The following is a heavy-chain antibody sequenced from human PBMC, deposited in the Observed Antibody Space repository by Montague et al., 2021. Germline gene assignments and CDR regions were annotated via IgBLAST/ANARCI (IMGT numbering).Heavy chain of an antibody. J-gene: IGHJ4*02. CDR1: GGSPSGYI. CDR3: TRGEVAVTGIDY. CDR2: ISHTGST. Sequence: SETLSLTCAVYGGSPSGYIWNWIRQPPGRDLEWIGQISHTGSTSYNPSLKSRVTMSVDTSENHVSLRLSSVTAADTAVYYCTRGEVAVTGIDYWGQGALVTVSS. D-gene: IGHD6-19*01. V-gene: IGHV4-34*01.